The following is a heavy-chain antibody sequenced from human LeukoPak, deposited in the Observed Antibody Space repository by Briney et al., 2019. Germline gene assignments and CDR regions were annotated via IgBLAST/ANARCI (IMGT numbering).Heavy chain of an antibody. J-gene: IGHJ4*02. CDR2: ISTDGSQT. Sequence: PGGSLRLSCEASGFTFSNYWMHWVRQAPGKGLMWVSQISTDGSQTFYADSVKGRSAISRDDSKNTLYLQMNNLKVEDTAVYYCAKGRCSGVGCDSFHSWGQGALVTVSS. CDR3: AKGRCSGVGCDSFHS. CDR1: GFTFSNYW. D-gene: IGHD2-15*01. V-gene: IGHV3-74*01.